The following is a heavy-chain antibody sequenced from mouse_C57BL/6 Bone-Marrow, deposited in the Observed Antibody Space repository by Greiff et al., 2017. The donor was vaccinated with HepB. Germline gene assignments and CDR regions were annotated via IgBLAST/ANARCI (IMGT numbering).Heavy chain of an antibody. V-gene: IGHV1-81*01. CDR2: IYPRSGNT. CDR1: GYTFTSYG. Sequence: QSCKASGYTFTSYGISWVKQRTGQGLEWIGEIYPRSGNTYYNEKFKGKATLTADKSSSTAYMELRSLTSEDSAVYFCARGGSSSSDYWGQGTTLTVSS. D-gene: IGHD1-1*01. CDR3: ARGGSSSSDY. J-gene: IGHJ2*01.